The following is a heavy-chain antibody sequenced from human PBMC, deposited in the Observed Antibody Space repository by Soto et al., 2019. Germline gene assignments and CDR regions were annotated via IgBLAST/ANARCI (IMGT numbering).Heavy chain of an antibody. CDR2: MNPNSGNT. V-gene: IGHV1-8*01. CDR3: ARARRRVVPAAIQSYYYYYMDV. J-gene: IGHJ6*03. D-gene: IGHD2-2*01. CDR1: GYTSTSYD. Sequence: ASVKVSCKASGYTSTSYDINWVRQATGQGLEWMGWMNPNSGNTGYAQKFQGRVTMTRNTSISTAYMELSSLRSEDTAVYYCARARRRVVPAAIQSYYYYYMDVWGKGTTVTVSS.